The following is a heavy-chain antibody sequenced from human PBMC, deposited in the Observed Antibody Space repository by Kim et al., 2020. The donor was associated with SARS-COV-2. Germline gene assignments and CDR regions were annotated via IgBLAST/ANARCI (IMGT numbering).Heavy chain of an antibody. CDR2: IYYSGST. D-gene: IGHD3-3*01. J-gene: IGHJ5*02. CDR3: ATLTIFGVAVYS. V-gene: IGHV4-39*01. Sequence: SETLSLTCTVSGGSIISTNYYWGWIRQPPGKGLEWIGNIYYSGSTYYNPSLNSRVTISVDTSKNQFSLKLSSMTAADTAAYYCATLTIFGVAVYSWGEETLVTVSS. CDR1: GGSIISTNYY.